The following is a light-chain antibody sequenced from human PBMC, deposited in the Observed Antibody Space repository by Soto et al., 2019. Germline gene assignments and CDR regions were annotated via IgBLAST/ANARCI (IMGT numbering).Light chain of an antibody. CDR3: XXYSIYPIT. CDR2: KAS. V-gene: IGKV1-5*03. CDR1: QSIXXX. Sequence: DIQMTQSPSTLSVSVGDRVTITCRASQSIXXXLAWYQQKPGKAPKSLIYKASSLEXGVPSRFSGSGSGTEXXXXXXXXXXXDFATYYCXXYSIYPITFGQGTRLEIK. J-gene: IGKJ5*01.